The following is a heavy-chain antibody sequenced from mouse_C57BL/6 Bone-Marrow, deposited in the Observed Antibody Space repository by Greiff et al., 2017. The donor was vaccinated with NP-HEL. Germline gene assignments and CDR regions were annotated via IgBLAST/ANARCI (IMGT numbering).Heavy chain of an antibody. CDR3: DRCWYYGSSRFAY. J-gene: IGHJ3*01. D-gene: IGHD1-1*01. Sequence: VQLQQSGAELVKPGASVKMSCKASGYTFTSYWITWVKQRPGQGLEWIGDIYPGSGSTNYNEKFKSKATLTVDTSSSTAYMQLSSLICADAGVSFCDRCWYYGSSRFAYWGQGTLVTVSA. CDR1: GYTFTSYW. CDR2: IYPGSGST. V-gene: IGHV1-55*01.